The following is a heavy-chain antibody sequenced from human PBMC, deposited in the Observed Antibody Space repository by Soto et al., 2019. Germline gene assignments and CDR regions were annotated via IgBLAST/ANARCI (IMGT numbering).Heavy chain of an antibody. CDR1: GYSISSGYY. Sequence: ETLSLTCAVSGYSISSGYYWGWIRQPPGKGLEWIGSIYHSGSTYYNPSLKSRVTISVDTSKNQFSLKLSSVTAADTAVYYCARDNIQGSGWFTDYWGRGTLVTVSS. CDR3: ARDNIQGSGWFTDY. V-gene: IGHV4-38-2*02. J-gene: IGHJ4*02. D-gene: IGHD6-19*01. CDR2: IYHSGST.